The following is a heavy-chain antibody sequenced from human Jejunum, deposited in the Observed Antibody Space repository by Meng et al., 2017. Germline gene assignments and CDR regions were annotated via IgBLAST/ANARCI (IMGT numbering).Heavy chain of an antibody. CDR1: GYTFSGYY. CDR3: ARVDGTTPFDS. J-gene: IGHJ4*02. V-gene: IGHV1-2*06. Sequence: QVQLVQSGAEVKKPGASVKVSCKTSGYTFSGYYMHWVQQAPGQGLEWMRQIHPDSGGTNYAQNFQGRVTMTRNTSITTAYMELSRLRSDDTAVYYCARVDGTTPFDSWGQGTLVTVSS. CDR2: IHPDSGGT. D-gene: IGHD1-1*01.